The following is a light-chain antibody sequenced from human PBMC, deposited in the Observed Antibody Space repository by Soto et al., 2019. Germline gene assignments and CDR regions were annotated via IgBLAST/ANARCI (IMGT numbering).Light chain of an antibody. CDR1: SSDVGGYDQ. Sequence: QSALTQPASVSGSPGQSIAISCTGTSSDVGGYDQVSWYQQHPGKAPKLMIYAVTTQPSGVSNRFSGSKSGNTASLTISGLQAEDEADYYCSSYTGSGTFFGGGTKLTVL. J-gene: IGLJ2*01. V-gene: IGLV2-14*01. CDR3: SSYTGSGTF. CDR2: AVT.